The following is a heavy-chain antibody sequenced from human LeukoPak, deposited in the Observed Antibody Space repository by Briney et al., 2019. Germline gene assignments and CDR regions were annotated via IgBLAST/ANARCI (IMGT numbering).Heavy chain of an antibody. V-gene: IGHV4-34*01. J-gene: IGHJ6*03. CDR2: INHSGST. CDR1: GGSFSGYY. D-gene: IGHD3-22*01. Sequence: SETLSLTCAVYGGSFSGYYWSWIRQPPGKGLEWIGEINHSGSTNYNPSLKSRVTISVDTSKNQFSLKLSSVTAADTAVYYCAGGGPRITMIVVPMDVWGKGTTVTVSS. CDR3: AGGGPRITMIVVPMDV.